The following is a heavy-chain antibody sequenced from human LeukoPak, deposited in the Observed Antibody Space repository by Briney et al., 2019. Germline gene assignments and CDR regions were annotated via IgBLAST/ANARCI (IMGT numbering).Heavy chain of an antibody. D-gene: IGHD3-22*01. CDR3: ARCYYDSSGYSPQFDY. V-gene: IGHV3-21*01. CDR2: ISSSSSYI. Sequence: GGSLRLSCAASGFTFSRYSMNWVRQAPGKGLEWVSSISSSSSYIYYADSVKGRFTISGDNAKNSLYLQMNSLRAEDTAVYYCARCYYDSSGYSPQFDYWGQGTLVTVSS. CDR1: GFTFSRYS. J-gene: IGHJ4*02.